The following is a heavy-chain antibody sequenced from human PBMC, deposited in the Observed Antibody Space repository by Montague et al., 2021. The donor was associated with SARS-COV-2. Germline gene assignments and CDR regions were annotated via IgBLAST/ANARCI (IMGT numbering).Heavy chain of an antibody. CDR2: INHSGST. J-gene: IGHJ4*02. CDR1: GGSFSGYY. D-gene: IGHD4-17*01. V-gene: IGHV4-34*01. Sequence: SQTLSLTCAVYGGSFSGYYWSWIRQPPGKGLEWIGEINHSGSTNYNPSLKSRVTLSVDTSKNQFSLKLSSVTAADTAVYYCAGGSTVTHYWGQGTLVTVSS. CDR3: AGGSTVTHY.